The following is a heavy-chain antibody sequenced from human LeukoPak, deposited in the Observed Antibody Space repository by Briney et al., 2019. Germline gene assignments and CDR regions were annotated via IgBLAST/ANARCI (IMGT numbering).Heavy chain of an antibody. V-gene: IGHV4-4*07. CDR1: GDSISNYY. J-gene: IGHJ4*02. CDR3: ARDYHESTGYSFDS. CDR2: IHTSGTA. D-gene: IGHD3-22*01. Sequence: PSETLSLTCTVSGDSISNYYWSWIRQPAGKGLEWIGRIHTSGTANYNPPLKSRVSISTDRSKSQVYLKLSSVTAADTAVYYCARDYHESTGYSFDSWGQGSLVSVSS.